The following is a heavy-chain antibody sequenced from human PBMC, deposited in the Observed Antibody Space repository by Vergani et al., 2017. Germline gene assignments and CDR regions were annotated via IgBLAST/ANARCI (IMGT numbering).Heavy chain of an antibody. J-gene: IGHJ1*01. V-gene: IGHV1-2*02. CDR3: ARGSVVVTATXSARSHKEKYFQH. CDR2: INPNSGGT. D-gene: IGHD2-21*02. CDR1: GYTFTGYY. Sequence: QVQLVQSGAEVKKPGASVEVSCKASGYTFTGYYMHWVRQAPGQGLEWMGWINPNSGGTNYAQKFQGRVTMTRDTSISTAYMELSRLRSDDTAVYYCARGSVVVTATXSARSHKEKYFQHWGQGTLVTVSS.